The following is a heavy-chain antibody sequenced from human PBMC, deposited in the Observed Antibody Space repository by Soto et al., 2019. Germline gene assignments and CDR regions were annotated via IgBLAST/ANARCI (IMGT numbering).Heavy chain of an antibody. CDR1: GGTLSDHG. J-gene: IGHJ3*02. V-gene: IGHV1-69*06. CDR3: ARGVYGSGNYYPGASVFDI. CDR2: TIPVFNTA. D-gene: IGHD3-10*01. Sequence: VASVKVSCKASGGTLSDHGVAWLRQAPGQGLEWMGGTIPVFNTAKYAQKFQGRVTVTADKFTNIAYMELSSLRSEDTAFYFCARGVYGSGNYYPGASVFDIWRQGTMVTVSS.